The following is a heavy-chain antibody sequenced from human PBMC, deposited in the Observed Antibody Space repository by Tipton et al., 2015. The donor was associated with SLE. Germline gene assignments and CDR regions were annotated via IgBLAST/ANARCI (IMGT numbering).Heavy chain of an antibody. CDR3: ARDPIGSYGAFDI. J-gene: IGHJ3*02. Sequence: SLRLSCAASGFTFSSYWMSWVRQAPGKGLEWVANIKQDGSEKYYVDSVKGRFTISRDNAKNSLYLQMNSLRAEDTAVYYCARDPIGSYGAFDIWGQGTMVTVSS. CDR2: IKQDGSEK. CDR1: GFTFSSYW. D-gene: IGHD1-26*01. V-gene: IGHV3-7*01.